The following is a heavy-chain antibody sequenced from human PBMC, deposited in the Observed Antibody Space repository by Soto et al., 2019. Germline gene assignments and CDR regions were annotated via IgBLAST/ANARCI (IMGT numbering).Heavy chain of an antibody. V-gene: IGHV1-69*01. D-gene: IGHD3-10*01. CDR2: LIPSLGTP. CDR3: ARAAYYNSGFYTPYYYHLDV. CDR1: GGTFSSYS. Sequence: QVHLVQSGAEVKKPGSSVKVSCKASGGTFSSYSISWVRQVPGQGLEWMGGLIPSLGTPNYAQKFRGRVTITADESATTAYMEVGSLTYDDTAVYYCARAAYYNSGFYTPYYYHLDVWGQGTTVTVSS. J-gene: IGHJ6*02.